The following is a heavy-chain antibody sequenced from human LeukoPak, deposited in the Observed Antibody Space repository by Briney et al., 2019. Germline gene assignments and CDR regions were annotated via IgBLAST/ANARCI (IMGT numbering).Heavy chain of an antibody. CDR1: GFTFSSYG. Sequence: GGSLRLSCAASGFTFSSYGMHWVRQAPGKGLEWVAVIWYDGSNKYYADSVKGRFTISRDNSKNTLYLQMNSLRAEDTAVYYCAREGIGFIAVAGGDYFDYWGQGTLVTVSS. D-gene: IGHD6-19*01. V-gene: IGHV3-33*01. CDR3: AREGIGFIAVAGGDYFDY. J-gene: IGHJ4*02. CDR2: IWYDGSNK.